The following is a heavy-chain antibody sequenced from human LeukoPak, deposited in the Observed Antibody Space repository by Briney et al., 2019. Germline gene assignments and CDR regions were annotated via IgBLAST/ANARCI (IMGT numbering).Heavy chain of an antibody. D-gene: IGHD6-13*01. Sequence: GASVEVSCKASGYTFTGYYMHWVRQAPGQGLEWMGWINPNSGGTSYAQKFQGRVTMTRDTSISTAYMELSRLRSDDTAVYYCARDIAAAGTYYFDYWGQGTLVTVSS. V-gene: IGHV1-2*02. CDR1: GYTFTGYY. CDR3: ARDIAAAGTYYFDY. CDR2: INPNSGGT. J-gene: IGHJ4*02.